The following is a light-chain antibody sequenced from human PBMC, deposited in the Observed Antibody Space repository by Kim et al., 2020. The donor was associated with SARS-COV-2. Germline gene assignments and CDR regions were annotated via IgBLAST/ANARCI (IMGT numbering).Light chain of an antibody. CDR1: QSITNW. CDR2: DAS. V-gene: IGKV1-5*01. Sequence: ASVGDRVTITCRASQSITNWLAWYQQKPGKAPKLLIYDASSLESGVPSRFSGSGSGAEFTLTISSLQSDDFATYYCQQYNSYAWTFGQGTKVDIK. CDR3: QQYNSYAWT. J-gene: IGKJ1*01.